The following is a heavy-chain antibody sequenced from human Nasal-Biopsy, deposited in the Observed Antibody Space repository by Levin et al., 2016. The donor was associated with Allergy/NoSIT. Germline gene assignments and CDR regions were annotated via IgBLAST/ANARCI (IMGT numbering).Heavy chain of an antibody. Sequence: SETLSLTCDVSGFSISSGYHWGWIRQPPGKALEWIGNVYHNGRTYYSPSLKSRVTMSVDTSKNQFSLKLTSVAAADTAVYYCARLDFIAAGYRFFFDYWGQGGLVTVSS. CDR1: GFSISSGYH. CDR3: ARLDFIAAGYRFFFDY. J-gene: IGHJ4*02. V-gene: IGHV4-38-2*01. CDR2: VYHNGRT. D-gene: IGHD6-13*01.